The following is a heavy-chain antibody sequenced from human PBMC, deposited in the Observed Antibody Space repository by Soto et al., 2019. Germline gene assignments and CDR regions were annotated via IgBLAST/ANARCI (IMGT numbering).Heavy chain of an antibody. J-gene: IGHJ6*02. CDR2: INPSGGST. V-gene: IGHV1-46*01. CDR1: GYTFTSYY. D-gene: IGHD3-3*01. CDR3: ARAPPSITIFGVVIIQDYYYGMDV. Sequence: ASVKVSCKASGYTFTSYYMHWVRQAPGQGLEWMGIINPSGGSTSYAQKFQGRVTMTRDTFTSTVYMELSSLRSEDTAVYYCARAPPSITIFGVVIIQDYYYGMDVWGQGTTVTVSS.